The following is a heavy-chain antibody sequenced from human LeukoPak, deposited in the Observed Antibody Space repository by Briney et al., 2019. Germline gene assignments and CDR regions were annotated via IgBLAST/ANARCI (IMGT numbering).Heavy chain of an antibody. CDR2: IYYSGST. CDR3: ATNPKDIVLMVYFDY. D-gene: IGHD2-8*01. V-gene: IGHV4-39*01. J-gene: IGHJ4*02. Sequence: SETLSLTCTVSGGSISSSSYYWGWIRQPPGKGLEWIGSIYYSGSTYYNPSLKSRVTISVDTSKNQFSLKLISVTAADTAVYYCATNPKDIVLMVYFDYWGQGTLVTVSS. CDR1: GGSISSSSYY.